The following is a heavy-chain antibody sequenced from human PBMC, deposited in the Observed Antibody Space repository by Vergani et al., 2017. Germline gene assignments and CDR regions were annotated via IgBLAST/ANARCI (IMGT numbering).Heavy chain of an antibody. CDR2: IIPIFGTA. J-gene: IGHJ5*02. V-gene: IGHV1-69*13. D-gene: IGHD3-9*01. CDR1: GGTFSRYA. Sequence: QVQLVQSGAEVKKPGSSVKVSCKASGGTFSRYAISWVRQAPGQGLEWMGRIIPIFGTANYAQKFQGRVTITADESTSTAYMELSSLRSEDTAVYYCARHEPHDILTGYPEYIWFDPWGQGTLVTVSS. CDR3: ARHEPHDILTGYPEYIWFDP.